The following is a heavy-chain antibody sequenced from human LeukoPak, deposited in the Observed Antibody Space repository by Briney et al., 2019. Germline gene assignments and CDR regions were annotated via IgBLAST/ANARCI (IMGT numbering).Heavy chain of an antibody. CDR2: ISAYNGNT. D-gene: IGHD2-15*01. V-gene: IGHV1-18*01. Sequence: GSVKVSCKASGYTFTSYGISRVRQAPGQGLEWMGWISAYNGNTNYAQKLQGRVTMTTDTSTSTAYMELRSLRSDDTAVYYCARDGVVAANYGMDVWGQGTTVTVSS. CDR3: ARDGVVAANYGMDV. J-gene: IGHJ6*02. CDR1: GYTFTSYG.